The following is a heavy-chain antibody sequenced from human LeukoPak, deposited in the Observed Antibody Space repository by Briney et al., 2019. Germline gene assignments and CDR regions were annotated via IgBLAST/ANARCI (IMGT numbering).Heavy chain of an antibody. D-gene: IGHD2-15*01. V-gene: IGHV3-11*04. J-gene: IGHJ4*02. CDR1: GFTFSNAW. CDR2: ISSGGTTI. CDR3: ARGHSPLN. Sequence: GGSLRLSCAASGFTFSNAWMSWVRQAPGKGLEWVSYISSGGTTIYYADSVKGRFTISRDNAKNSLYLQMNSLRAEDTAVYYCARGHSPLNWGQGTLVTVSS.